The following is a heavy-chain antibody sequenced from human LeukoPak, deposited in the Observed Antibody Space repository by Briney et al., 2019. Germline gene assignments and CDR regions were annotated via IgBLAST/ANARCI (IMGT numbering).Heavy chain of an antibody. V-gene: IGHV1-8*01. CDR2: MNPNSGNT. Sequence: ASVKVSCKAPGYTFTSYDINWVRQATGQGLEWMGWMNPNSGNTGYAQKFQGRVTMTRNTSISTAYMELSSLRSEDTAVYYCARVGIAVASTWFDPWGQGTLVTVSS. D-gene: IGHD6-19*01. J-gene: IGHJ5*02. CDR1: GYTFTSYD. CDR3: ARVGIAVASTWFDP.